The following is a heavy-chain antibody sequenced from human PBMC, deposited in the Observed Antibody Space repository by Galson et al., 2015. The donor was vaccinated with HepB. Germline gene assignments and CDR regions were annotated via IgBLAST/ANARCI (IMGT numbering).Heavy chain of an antibody. CDR3: VKGTAVAGRTHFDY. CDR2: ISSNGGST. J-gene: IGHJ4*02. Sequence: SLRLSCAASGFTFSSYAMHWVRQAPGKGLEYVSAISSNGGSTYYADSVKGRFTISRDNSKNTLYLQMSSLRAEDTAVYYCVKGTAVAGRTHFDYWGQGTLVTVSS. V-gene: IGHV3-64D*06. D-gene: IGHD6-19*01. CDR1: GFTFSSYA.